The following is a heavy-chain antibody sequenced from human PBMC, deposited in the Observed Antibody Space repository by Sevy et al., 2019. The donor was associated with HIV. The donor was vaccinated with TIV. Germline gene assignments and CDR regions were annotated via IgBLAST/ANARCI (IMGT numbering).Heavy chain of an antibody. D-gene: IGHD3-3*01. CDR3: ASRGFYDFWGGYGGTDFDY. Sequence: GGSLRLSCAASGFTFSSYAMHWVRQAPGKGLEWVAVISYDGSNKYYADSVKGRFTISRDKSKNTLYLQMNSLRAEDTAVYYGASRGFYDFWGGYGGTDFDYWGQGTLVTVSS. CDR1: GFTFSSYA. J-gene: IGHJ4*02. V-gene: IGHV3-30-3*01. CDR2: ISYDGSNK.